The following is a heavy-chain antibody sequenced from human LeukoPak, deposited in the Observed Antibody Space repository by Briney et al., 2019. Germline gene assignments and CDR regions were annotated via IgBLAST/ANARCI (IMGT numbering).Heavy chain of an antibody. CDR3: AREAEKYDSSGDPTY. V-gene: IGHV1-2*02. CDR1: GYTFTDYY. J-gene: IGHJ4*02. D-gene: IGHD3-22*01. Sequence: GASVKVSCKASGYTFTDYYMHWVRQAPGQGLEWMGWINPNVGGTNYAQRVQGRVTMTRDTSISTAYMELSRLRSHDTAVYYCAREAEKYDSSGDPTYWGQGTLVTVSS. CDR2: INPNVGGT.